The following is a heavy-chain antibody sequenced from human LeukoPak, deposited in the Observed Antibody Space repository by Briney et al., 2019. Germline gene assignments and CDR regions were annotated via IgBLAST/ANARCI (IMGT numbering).Heavy chain of an antibody. CDR2: INHSGST. Sequence: SETLSLTCAVYGGSFSGYYWSWIRQPPRKGLEWIGEINHSGSTNYNPSLKSRVTISVDTSKNQFSLKLSSVTAADTAVYYCAREALPACSGGSCYRAPFDYWGQGTLVTVSS. D-gene: IGHD2-15*01. J-gene: IGHJ4*02. CDR1: GGSFSGYY. CDR3: AREALPACSGGSCYRAPFDY. V-gene: IGHV4-34*01.